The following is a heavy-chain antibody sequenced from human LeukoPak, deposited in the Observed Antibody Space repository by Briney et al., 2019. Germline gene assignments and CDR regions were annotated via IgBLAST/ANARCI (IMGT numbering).Heavy chain of an antibody. D-gene: IGHD2-15*01. J-gene: IGHJ3*02. Sequence: ASVSVSYTASDSTFTNYGISWVRQAPGQGREWMEWISAYNGDTNYAKKLQARLTTTTDTSTSTAYMELRSLRSDDTAVYFCARDSGLKDCSGVSCYRSFDIWGQGTMITVSS. CDR1: DSTFTNYG. CDR2: ISAYNGDT. CDR3: ARDSGLKDCSGVSCYRSFDI. V-gene: IGHV1-18*01.